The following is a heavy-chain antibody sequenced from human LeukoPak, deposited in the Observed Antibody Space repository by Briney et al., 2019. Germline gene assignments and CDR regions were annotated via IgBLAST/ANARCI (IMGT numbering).Heavy chain of an antibody. CDR1: GFTVSSNY. CDR2: IYSGGSS. Sequence: GGSLRLSCAASGFTVSSNYMSWVRQAPGKGLEWVSVIYSGGSSYYADSVKGRFTISRDNSKNTLYLQMNSLRAEDTAVYYCAKGPFGVDLGYFDYWGQGTLVTVSS. J-gene: IGHJ4*02. CDR3: AKGPFGVDLGYFDY. V-gene: IGHV3-53*01. D-gene: IGHD3-3*01.